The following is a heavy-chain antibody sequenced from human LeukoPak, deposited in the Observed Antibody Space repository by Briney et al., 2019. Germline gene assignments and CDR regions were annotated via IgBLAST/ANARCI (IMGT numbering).Heavy chain of an antibody. CDR2: MNPNNGNT. CDR1: GYTFTSYD. V-gene: IGHV1-8*01. Sequence: GASVKVSCKASGYTFTSYDINWVRQATGQGLEWMGWMNPNNGNTGFAQKFQDRVTLTRNTSISTAYMELSSLRSEDTAVYYCARGIPADYWGQGTLVTVSS. CDR3: ARGIPADY. J-gene: IGHJ4*02. D-gene: IGHD6-13*01.